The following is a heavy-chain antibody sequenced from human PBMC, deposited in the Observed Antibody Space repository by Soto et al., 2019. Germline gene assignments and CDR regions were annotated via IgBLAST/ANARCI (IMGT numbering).Heavy chain of an antibody. D-gene: IGHD2-2*01. Sequence: QEQLVESGGGVVQPGRSLRLSCAASGFTFSHFGMHWVRQAPGKGQEWMTSVSYDGTNKYYADSVKGRFTISRDYSANKLYLQMNSLTAEDTAVYYCAKDRGYQLPWGMDVWGQGTAVTVSS. J-gene: IGHJ6*02. V-gene: IGHV3-30*18. CDR3: AKDRGYQLPWGMDV. CDR1: GFTFSHFG. CDR2: VSYDGTNK.